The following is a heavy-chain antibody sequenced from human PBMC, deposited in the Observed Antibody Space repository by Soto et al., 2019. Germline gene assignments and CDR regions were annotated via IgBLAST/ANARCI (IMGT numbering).Heavy chain of an antibody. CDR2: INPGDGYT. Sequence: VASVKVSCKTSGYTFNSFAIHWVRQAPGQGLEWMAWINPGDGYTRLLQKYQGRVTITRDTSATTAFMEMNSLTSEDTAVYYCAVGGGGTRYWGQGTLVTVSS. V-gene: IGHV1-3*01. CDR3: AVGGGGTRY. CDR1: GYTFNSFA. D-gene: IGHD2-15*01. J-gene: IGHJ4*02.